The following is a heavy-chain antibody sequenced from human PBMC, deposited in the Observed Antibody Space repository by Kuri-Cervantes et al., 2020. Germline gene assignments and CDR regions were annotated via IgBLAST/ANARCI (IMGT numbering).Heavy chain of an antibody. J-gene: IGHJ6*02. CDR3: ARLCGGDCYSMGGYYYYGMDV. D-gene: IGHD2-21*02. Sequence: GESLKISCEASVFTFSNYAMNWVRQAPGKGLEWVSGISDSGDSTDYADSVKGRFTISRDNSKNTLYLQMNSLRVEDTAVYYCARLCGGDCYSMGGYYYYGMDVWGQGTTVTVSS. V-gene: IGHV3-23*01. CDR2: ISDSGDST. CDR1: VFTFSNYA.